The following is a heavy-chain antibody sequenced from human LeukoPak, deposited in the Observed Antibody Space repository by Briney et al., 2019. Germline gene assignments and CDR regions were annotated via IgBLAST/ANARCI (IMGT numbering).Heavy chain of an antibody. Sequence: GGSLRLSCAASGFTFSSYSMNWVRQAPGKGLEWVSYISSSSSTIYYADSVKGRFTISRDNAKNSLYLQMNSLRDEDTAVYYCARTTPFNYGSGSYYWFDPWGQGTLVTVSS. CDR2: ISSSSSTI. V-gene: IGHV3-48*02. CDR3: ARTTPFNYGSGSYYWFDP. D-gene: IGHD3-10*01. CDR1: GFTFSSYS. J-gene: IGHJ5*02.